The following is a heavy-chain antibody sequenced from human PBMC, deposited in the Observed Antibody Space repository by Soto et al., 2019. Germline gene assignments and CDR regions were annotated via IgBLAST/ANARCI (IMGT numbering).Heavy chain of an antibody. D-gene: IGHD3-9*01. CDR3: SKTGLAHSDLDAFDI. J-gene: IGHJ3*02. Sequence: GGSLRLSCAASGFTFSSYAMSWVRQAPGKGLEWVSAISGSAGSTYSADSVKGRFTISRANSKNTLYLQMNSLRAEDTSVYYCSKTGLAHSDLDAFDIWGQGTMVTVSS. CDR1: GFTFSSYA. V-gene: IGHV3-23*01. CDR2: ISGSAGST.